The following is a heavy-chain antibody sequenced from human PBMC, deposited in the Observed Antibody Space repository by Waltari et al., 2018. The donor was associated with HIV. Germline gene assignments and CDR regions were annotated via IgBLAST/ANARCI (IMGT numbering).Heavy chain of an antibody. CDR2: ISVYNGNT. J-gene: IGHJ5*02. D-gene: IGHD3-9*01. Sequence: QVQLVQSGPEVKKPGPSVKVSSKPSAYTLTSNHGIPWVRQAPGQGLEWMGWISVYNGNTNYAQKLQGRITMTTDTSTRTTYMELRSLRSDDTAVYYCARDRADDILTGPLGPWGQGTLVTVSS. CDR3: ARDRADDILTGPLGP. V-gene: IGHV1-18*01. CDR1: AYTLTSNHG.